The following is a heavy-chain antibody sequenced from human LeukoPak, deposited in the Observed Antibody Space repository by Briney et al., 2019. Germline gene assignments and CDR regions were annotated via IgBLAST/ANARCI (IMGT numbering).Heavy chain of an antibody. J-gene: IGHJ1*01. CDR3: ARGHRRESIFQH. D-gene: IGHD6-6*01. CDR1: GYTFTGYY. Sequence: ASVKVSCKASGYTFTGYYMHWVRQAPGQGLEWMGWINPNSGGTNYAQKFQGRVTMTRNTSISTAYMELSSLRSEDTAVYYCARGHRRESIFQHWGQGTLVTVSS. V-gene: IGHV1-2*02. CDR2: INPNSGGT.